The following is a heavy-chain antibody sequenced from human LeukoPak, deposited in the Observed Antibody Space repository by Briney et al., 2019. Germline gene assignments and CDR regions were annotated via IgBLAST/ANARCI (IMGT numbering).Heavy chain of an antibody. V-gene: IGHV4-59*01. CDR3: ARKGGLFDY. CDR1: GGSIRYYY. D-gene: IGHD2-15*01. CDR2: IYYNGST. J-gene: IGHJ4*02. Sequence: SETLSLTCTVSGGSIRYYYWSWIRQSPGKGLEWIGYIYYNGSTNYNPSLKSRVTISVDMSKNQFSLKMSSVTAADTAVYYRARKGGLFDYWGQGRLVTVSS.